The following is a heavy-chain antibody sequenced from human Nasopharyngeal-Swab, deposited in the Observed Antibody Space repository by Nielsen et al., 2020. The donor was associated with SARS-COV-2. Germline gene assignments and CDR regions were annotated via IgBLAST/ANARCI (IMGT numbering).Heavy chain of an antibody. Sequence: WIRQPPGKGLEWIGYIYYSGSTNYNPSPKSRVTISVDTSKNQFSLKLSSVTAADTAVYYCARDGGPAYYFDYWGQGTLVTVSS. CDR2: IYYSGST. J-gene: IGHJ4*02. D-gene: IGHD3-16*01. CDR3: ARDGGPAYYFDY. V-gene: IGHV4-59*01.